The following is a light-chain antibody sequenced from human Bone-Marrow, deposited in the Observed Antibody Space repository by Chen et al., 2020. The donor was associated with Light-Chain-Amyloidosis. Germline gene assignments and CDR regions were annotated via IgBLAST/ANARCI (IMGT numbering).Light chain of an antibody. CDR2: WAS. CDR1: QTVLYTSNNKNF. J-gene: IGKJ2*01. V-gene: IGKV4-1*01. CDR3: QQYFITPYT. Sequence: DIVMTQSPDSLAVSLGERATINCKSSQTVLYTSNNKNFLAWYQQKPGQPPKLLIYWASTRESGVPDRFSGSGSGTDFTLTISSLQAEDVAGYYCQQYFITPYTFGQGTKLEIK.